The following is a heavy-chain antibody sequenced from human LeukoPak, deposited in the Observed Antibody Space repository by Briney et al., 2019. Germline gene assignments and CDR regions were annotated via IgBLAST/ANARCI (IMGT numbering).Heavy chain of an antibody. D-gene: IGHD5-18*01. CDR3: ARDLSGVTGYTYGRGIDY. J-gene: IGHJ4*02. CDR1: GFTFSDYS. CDR2: ISSSGDTI. V-gene: IGHV3-11*04. Sequence: PGGSLRLSCAASGFTFSDYSMSWIRQAPGKGLEWVSYISSSGDTIYYADSVKGRFTISRDNAKTSLYLQMNSLRAEDTAVYYCARDLSGVTGYTYGRGIDYWGQGTLVTVSS.